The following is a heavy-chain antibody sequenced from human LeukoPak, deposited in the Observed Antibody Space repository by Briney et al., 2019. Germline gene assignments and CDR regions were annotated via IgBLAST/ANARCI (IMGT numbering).Heavy chain of an antibody. CDR1: GYTFTSYY. V-gene: IGHV1-46*01. D-gene: IGHD1/OR15-1a*01. J-gene: IGHJ4*02. Sequence: GSVKVSCKASGYTFTSYYMHWVRQAPRQGVEWRGIINPSDGSTSYAQKFQGRVTMTRDMSTSTVYMELSSLRSEDTAVYYCARDGLAGTTGYFDYWGQGTLVTVSS. CDR2: INPSDGST. CDR3: ARDGLAGTTGYFDY.